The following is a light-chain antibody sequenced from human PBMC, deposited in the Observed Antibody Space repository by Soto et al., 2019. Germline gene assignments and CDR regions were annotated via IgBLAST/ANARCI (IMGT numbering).Light chain of an antibody. CDR3: VLYMGSGIWV. CDR2: GVN. J-gene: IGLJ3*02. V-gene: IGLV2-11*01. CDR1: SSDVGRYNY. Sequence: QSALTQPRSVSGSPGQSVTISCTGTSSDVGRYNYVSWYQHHPGKAPKLMIYGVNERPSGVPDRFSGSIVGNKAALTISGAQADDESDYYCVLYMGSGIWVFGGGTKVTVL.